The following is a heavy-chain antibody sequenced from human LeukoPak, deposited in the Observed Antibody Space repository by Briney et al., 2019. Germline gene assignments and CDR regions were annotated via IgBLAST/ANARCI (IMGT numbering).Heavy chain of an antibody. D-gene: IGHD3-10*01. CDR1: GGPISGYY. J-gene: IGHJ5*02. Sequence: ETLSLTCTVSGGPISGYYWSWVRQAPGKGGEWIGNFYYSGITNYNPSLKSRVTIFVDTAKNQFSLKLSSVTATDTAFYYCAKHPYGRDWFDPWGQGTLVTVSS. V-gene: IGHV4-59*08. CDR2: FYYSGIT. CDR3: AKHPYGRDWFDP.